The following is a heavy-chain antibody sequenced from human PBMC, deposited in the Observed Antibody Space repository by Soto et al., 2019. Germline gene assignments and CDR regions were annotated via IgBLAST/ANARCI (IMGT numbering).Heavy chain of an antibody. CDR3: ARATDEVGATMLDWFDP. Sequence: PSETLSLTCAVYGGSFSGYYRSWIRQPPGKGLEWIGEINHSGSTNYNPSLKSRVTISVDTSKNQFSLKLSSVTAADTAVYYCARATDEVGATMLDWFDPWGQGTLVTVSS. J-gene: IGHJ5*02. CDR2: INHSGST. CDR1: GGSFSGYY. D-gene: IGHD1-26*01. V-gene: IGHV4-34*01.